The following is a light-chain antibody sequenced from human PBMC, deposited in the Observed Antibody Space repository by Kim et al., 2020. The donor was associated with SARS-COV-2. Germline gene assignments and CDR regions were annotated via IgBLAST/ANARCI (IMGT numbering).Light chain of an antibody. J-gene: IGLJ2*01. CDR1: SLRSYY. CDR3: NSRDSNDNVV. CDR2: GKN. Sequence: SSELTQDPAVSVALGQTVRITCQGDSLRSYYATWYQQKPGPAPIVVIDGKNNRPSGIPDRFSGSSSGNTASLTITGTQAGDEADYYCNSRDSNDNVVFGGGTKLTVL. V-gene: IGLV3-19*01.